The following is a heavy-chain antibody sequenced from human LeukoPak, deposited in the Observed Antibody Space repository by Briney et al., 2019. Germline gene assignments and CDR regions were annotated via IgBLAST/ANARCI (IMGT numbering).Heavy chain of an antibody. Sequence: ASVKVSCKASGYTFTSYGISWVRQAPGQGLEWMGWISAYNGNTNYAQKLQGRVTMTTDTSTSTAYMELRSLRSDNTAVYYCARDLELKTTFDYWGQGTLVTVSS. D-gene: IGHD1-7*01. CDR2: ISAYNGNT. CDR1: GYTFTSYG. V-gene: IGHV1-18*01. J-gene: IGHJ4*02. CDR3: ARDLELKTTFDY.